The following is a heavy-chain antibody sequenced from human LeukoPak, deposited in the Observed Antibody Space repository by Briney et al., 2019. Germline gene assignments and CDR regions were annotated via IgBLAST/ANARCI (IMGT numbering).Heavy chain of an antibody. CDR2: IYHSGSI. J-gene: IGHJ4*02. CDR1: GYSISNGYY. CDR3: ARDRQYYYDSSASFDY. V-gene: IGHV4-38-2*02. D-gene: IGHD3-22*01. Sequence: SETLSLTCTVSGYSISNGYYWGWIRQPPGKGLEWIGSIYHSGSIYYNPSLKSRVTISLDTSKNQFSLKLSSVTAADTAVYYCARDRQYYYDSSASFDYWGQGTLVTVSS.